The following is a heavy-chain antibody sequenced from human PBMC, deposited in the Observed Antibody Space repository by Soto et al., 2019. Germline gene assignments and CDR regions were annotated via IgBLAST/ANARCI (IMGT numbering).Heavy chain of an antibody. J-gene: IGHJ4*02. CDR2: IGGSDGRR. Sequence: EVQLLESGGGLVQPGGSLRLSCAASGFTFSSYAMSWVRQAPGKGLEWVSAIGGSDGRRYYAESVKGRFTISRDNSKNTLYLQMNSLSAEDTAVYYCAKDRCNQPLGGFDNWGQGTLVTVSS. V-gene: IGHV3-23*01. D-gene: IGHD2-15*01. CDR3: AKDRCNQPLGGFDN. CDR1: GFTFSSYA.